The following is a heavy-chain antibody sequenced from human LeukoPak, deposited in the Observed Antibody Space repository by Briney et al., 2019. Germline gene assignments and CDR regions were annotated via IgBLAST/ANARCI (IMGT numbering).Heavy chain of an antibody. CDR3: AKGRMAGTYVFDS. D-gene: IGHD6-19*01. CDR2: IIPIFGTA. Sequence: SVKVSCKASGDTFSSYAISWVRQAPGQGLEWMGGIIPIFGTANYAQKFQGRVTITADESTSTAYMELSSLRSEDTAVYYCAKGRMAGTYVFDSWGQGTLVTVSS. J-gene: IGHJ4*02. V-gene: IGHV1-69*13. CDR1: GDTFSSYA.